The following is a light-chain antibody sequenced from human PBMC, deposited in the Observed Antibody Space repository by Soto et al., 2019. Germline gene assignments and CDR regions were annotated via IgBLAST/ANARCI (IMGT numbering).Light chain of an antibody. V-gene: IGKV3-20*01. CDR1: QSVSSSY. J-gene: IGKJ1*01. Sequence: EIVLTQSPGTLALSPGERATLSCRASQSVSSSYLAWYQQKPGQAPRLLIYGASSRATVIPDRFSGSGSGTDFTLTISRLQPEDFAVDYCQQYGSPWTFGQGTQVEIK. CDR3: QQYGSPWT. CDR2: GAS.